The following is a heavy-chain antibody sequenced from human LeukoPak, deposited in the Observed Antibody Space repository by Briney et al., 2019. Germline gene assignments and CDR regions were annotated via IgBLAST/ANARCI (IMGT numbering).Heavy chain of an antibody. V-gene: IGHV3-21*01. D-gene: IGHD3-10*01. J-gene: IGHJ4*02. CDR2: ISDSSDNI. CDR1: GFTFSIYA. CDR3: ATYYGSGSPPFDY. Sequence: PGGSLRLSCAASGFTFSIYAMNWVRQAPGKGLEWVSSISDSSDNIYYADSVKGRFTISRDNAKYSLYLQMNSLRAEDTAAYYCATYYGSGSPPFDYWGQGTLVTVSS.